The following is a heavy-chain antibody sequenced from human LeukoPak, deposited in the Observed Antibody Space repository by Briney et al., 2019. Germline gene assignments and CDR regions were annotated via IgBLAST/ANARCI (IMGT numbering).Heavy chain of an antibody. D-gene: IGHD3-10*01. Sequence: PGGSLRLSCAAAGFTFTSYAMSWVRQAPGKGLEWVSAISGSVGSTYYADPVKGLFTISRDNSKNTLYLQMNSLRAEDTSVYYCAKELVSNSITIVRGFINQFDYWGQGTLVTVSS. CDR1: GFTFTSYA. CDR3: AKELVSNSITIVRGFINQFDY. CDR2: ISGSVGST. J-gene: IGHJ4*02. V-gene: IGHV3-23*01.